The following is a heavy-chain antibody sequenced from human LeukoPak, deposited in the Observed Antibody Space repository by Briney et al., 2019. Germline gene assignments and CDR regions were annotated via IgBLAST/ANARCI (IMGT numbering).Heavy chain of an antibody. CDR1: GGTFSSYA. D-gene: IGHD1-1*01. CDR2: IIPILGIA. Sequence: SVKVSCKASGGTFSSYAISWVRQAPGQGLEWMGRIIPILGIANYAQKFQGRVTITADKSTSTAYMELSSLRSEDTAVYYCAREQLELRYYYGMDVWGQGTTVTVSS. J-gene: IGHJ6*02. V-gene: IGHV1-69*10. CDR3: AREQLELRYYYGMDV.